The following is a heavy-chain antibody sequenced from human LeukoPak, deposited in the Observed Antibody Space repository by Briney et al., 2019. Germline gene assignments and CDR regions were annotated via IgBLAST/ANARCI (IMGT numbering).Heavy chain of an antibody. CDR1: GGSSSSYY. Sequence: SETLSLTCTVSGGSSSSYYWSWIRQPPGKGLEWIGYIYYSGSTNYNPSLKSRVTISVDTSKNQFSLKLSSVTAADTAVYYCAIYYYDSSGYYLPTDYWGQGTLVTVSS. CDR3: AIYYYDSSGYYLPTDY. CDR2: IYYSGST. D-gene: IGHD3-22*01. J-gene: IGHJ4*02. V-gene: IGHV4-59*01.